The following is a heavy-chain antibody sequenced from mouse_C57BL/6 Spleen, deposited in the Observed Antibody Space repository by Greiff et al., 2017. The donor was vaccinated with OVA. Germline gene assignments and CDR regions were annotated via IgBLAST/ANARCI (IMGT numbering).Heavy chain of an antibody. J-gene: IGHJ4*01. CDR1: GYTFTEYT. V-gene: IGHV1-62-2*01. CDR2: FYPGSGSI. D-gene: IGHD2-3*01. Sequence: QVQLQQSGAELVKPGASVQLSCKASGYTFTEYTIHWVKQRSGQGLEWIGWFYPGSGSIKYNEKFKDKATLTADKSSSTVYMELSRLTSEDSAVYFCARHEDLIGGYYVKGYYAMDYWGQGTSVTVSS. CDR3: ARHEDLIGGYYVKGYYAMDY.